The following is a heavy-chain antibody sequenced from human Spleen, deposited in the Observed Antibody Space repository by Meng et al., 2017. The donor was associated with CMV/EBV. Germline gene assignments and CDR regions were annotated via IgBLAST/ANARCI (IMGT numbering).Heavy chain of an antibody. D-gene: IGHD5-18*01. CDR3: TKGRGYSYALPFDF. V-gene: IGHV3-43*01. J-gene: IGHJ4*01. CDR2: ITWSGDMT. CDR1: FFCFGVFF. Sequence: ASFFCFGVFFMFLVRAAPGGGLECVSLITWSGDMTSYADSVKGRFTISRDNNKNFLYLQMTSLRTEDTALYYCTKGRGYSYALPFDFWGQGTLVTVSS.